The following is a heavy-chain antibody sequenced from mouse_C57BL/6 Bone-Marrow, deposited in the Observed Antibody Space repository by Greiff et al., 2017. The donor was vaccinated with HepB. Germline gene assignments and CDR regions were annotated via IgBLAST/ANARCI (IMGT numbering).Heavy chain of an antibody. CDR3: TPITTAMDY. CDR2: IDPENGDT. J-gene: IGHJ4*01. V-gene: IGHV14-4*01. Sequence: EVKLEESGAELVRPGASVKLSCTASGFNIKDDYMHWVKQRPEQGLEWIGWIDPENGDTEYASKFQGKATITADTSSNTAYLQLSSLTSEDTAVYYCTPITTAMDYWGQGTSVTVSS. D-gene: IGHD1-2*01. CDR1: GFNIKDDY.